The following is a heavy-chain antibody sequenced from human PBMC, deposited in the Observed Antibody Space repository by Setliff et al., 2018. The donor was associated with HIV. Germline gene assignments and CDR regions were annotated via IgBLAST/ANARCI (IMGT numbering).Heavy chain of an antibody. CDR1: GYTFTTYD. V-gene: IGHV1-8*02. D-gene: IGHD3-16*02. CDR2: MNPNSGNT. Sequence: GASVKVSCKASGYTFTTYDINWARQATGQGLEWMGWMNPNSGNTGYTQEFQGRVTMTRNTSISTAYMELSSLRSEDTAVYYCARGIKLVGGVIVGSMDVWGKGTTVTVSS. CDR3: ARGIKLVGGVIVGSMDV. J-gene: IGHJ6*03.